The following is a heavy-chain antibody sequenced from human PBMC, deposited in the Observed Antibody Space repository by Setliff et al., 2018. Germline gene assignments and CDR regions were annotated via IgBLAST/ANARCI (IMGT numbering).Heavy chain of an antibody. CDR2: VDPEDGET. CDR3: ATFGYCSGGSCYSFLGSVV. CDR1: GYTFTDYY. J-gene: IGHJ6*04. V-gene: IGHV1-69-2*01. D-gene: IGHD2-15*01. Sequence: ASVKVSCKASGYTFTDYYMHWVQQAPGKGLEWMGRVDPEDGETIYAEKFQGRVTITADTSTDTAYMELSSLRSEDTAVYYCATFGYCSGGSCYSFLGSVVWGKGTTVTVSS.